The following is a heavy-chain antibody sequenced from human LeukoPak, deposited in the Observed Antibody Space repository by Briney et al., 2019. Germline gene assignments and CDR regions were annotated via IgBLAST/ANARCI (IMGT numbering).Heavy chain of an antibody. Sequence: PSETLSLTCTVSGGSISSYYWSWIRQSAGKGLEWIGRIYTNETTNYNPSLGSRATMSIDTSKNQFSLTLRSVTAADSAVYYCARDPTQLWSSNYFDPWGPGTLVTVSS. V-gene: IGHV4-4*07. CDR2: IYTNETT. CDR1: GGSISSYY. J-gene: IGHJ5*02. CDR3: ARDPTQLWSSNYFDP. D-gene: IGHD5-18*01.